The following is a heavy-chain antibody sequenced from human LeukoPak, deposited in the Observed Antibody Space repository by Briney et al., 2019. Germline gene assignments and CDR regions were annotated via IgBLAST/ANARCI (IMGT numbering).Heavy chain of an antibody. D-gene: IGHD3-22*01. CDR3: ARDSWYYYDSSGYYSLDY. CDR2: IIPILGIA. J-gene: IGHJ4*02. CDR1: GGTFSSYA. Sequence: SVKVSCKASGGTFSSYAISWVRQAPGQGLEWMGRIIPILGIANYAQKFQGRVTITADKSTSTAYMEPSSLRSEDTAVYYCARDSWYYYDSSGYYSLDYWGQGTLVTVSS. V-gene: IGHV1-69*04.